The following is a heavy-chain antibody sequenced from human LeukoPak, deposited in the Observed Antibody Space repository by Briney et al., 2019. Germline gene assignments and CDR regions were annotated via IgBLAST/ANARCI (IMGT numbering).Heavy chain of an antibody. Sequence: GGSQRLSCAASGFIVSSNYMSWVRQAPGKGLEWVSVMYSGGNTYYADSVKGRFTISRDNSKNTLFLQMNSLRAEDTAVYYCARGGDGSPPYYFDYWGQGTLVIVSS. CDR2: MYSGGNT. CDR3: ARGGDGSPPYYFDY. D-gene: IGHD5-24*01. V-gene: IGHV3-53*01. CDR1: GFIVSSNY. J-gene: IGHJ4*02.